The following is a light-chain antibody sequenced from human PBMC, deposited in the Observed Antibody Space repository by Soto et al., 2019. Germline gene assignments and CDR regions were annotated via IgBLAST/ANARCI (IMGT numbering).Light chain of an antibody. CDR3: CSYAGSNSWV. J-gene: IGLJ3*02. Sequence: QSALTQPASVSGSPGQSLTISCTGTISDVGSYNLVSWYQQHPGKAPKLIIYEGSKRPSGVSNRFSGSKSGNTASLTISGLQAKDEADYYCCSYAGSNSWVFGGGTKLTVL. CDR1: ISDVGSYNL. V-gene: IGLV2-23*01. CDR2: EGS.